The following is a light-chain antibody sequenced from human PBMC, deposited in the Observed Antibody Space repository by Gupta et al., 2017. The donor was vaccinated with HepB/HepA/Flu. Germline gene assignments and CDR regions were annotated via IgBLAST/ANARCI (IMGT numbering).Light chain of an antibody. CDR2: QDS. J-gene: IGLJ2*01. Sequence: SYELTPPPPVSVSPGQTASITCSGDQLGDKYACWYQQKPGQSPVLVIYQDSKRTSGIPERFSGSNSGNTATLTISGTQAMDEADYYCQAWDSSTAVFGGGTKLTVL. V-gene: IGLV3-1*01. CDR3: QAWDSSTAV. CDR1: QLGDKY.